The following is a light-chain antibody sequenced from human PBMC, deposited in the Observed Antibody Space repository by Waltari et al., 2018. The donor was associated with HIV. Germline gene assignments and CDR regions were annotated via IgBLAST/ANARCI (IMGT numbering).Light chain of an antibody. Sequence: ALGQTVRITCQGDTLRNYYATWYQQKPGQAPLLVMYGKNNRPSGIPDRFSGSTSGNTASLTITGTQAEDEADYYCSSRDNSGNHVVFGGGTKLTVL. CDR3: SSRDNSGNHVV. CDR2: GKN. V-gene: IGLV3-19*01. J-gene: IGLJ2*01. CDR1: TLRNYY.